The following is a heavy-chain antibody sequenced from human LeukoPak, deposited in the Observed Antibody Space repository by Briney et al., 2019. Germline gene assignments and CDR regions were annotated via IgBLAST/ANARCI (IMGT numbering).Heavy chain of an antibody. D-gene: IGHD1-26*01. CDR3: ARERGGLVGATYVFDY. Sequence: ASVKVSCKASGYTFTSYYMHWVRQAPGQGLEWMGIINPSGGSTSYAQKFRGRVTVTRDTSTSTVYMELSSLRSEDTAVYYCARERGGLVGATYVFDYWGQGTLVTVSS. CDR1: GYTFTSYY. J-gene: IGHJ4*02. CDR2: INPSGGST. V-gene: IGHV1-46*01.